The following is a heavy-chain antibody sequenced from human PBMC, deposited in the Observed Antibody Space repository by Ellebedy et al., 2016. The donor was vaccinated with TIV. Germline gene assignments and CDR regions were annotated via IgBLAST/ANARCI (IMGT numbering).Heavy chain of an antibody. V-gene: IGHV1-18*01. D-gene: IGHD3-10*01. CDR3: ARGPYGSGSDYYGMDV. CDR1: GYTFTSYG. CDR2: ISAYNGNT. J-gene: IGHJ6*02. Sequence: ASVKVSCXASGYTFTSYGISWVRQAPGQGLEWMGWISAYNGNTNYAQKLQGRVTMTTDTSTSTAYMELSSLRSENTAVYYCARGPYGSGSDYYGMDVWGQGTTVTVSS.